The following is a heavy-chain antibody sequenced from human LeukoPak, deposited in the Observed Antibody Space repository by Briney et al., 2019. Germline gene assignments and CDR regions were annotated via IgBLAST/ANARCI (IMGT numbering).Heavy chain of an antibody. CDR1: GFTFSSYA. D-gene: IGHD4-17*01. CDR2: ISGSGGNT. Sequence: GGSLRLSCAASGFTFSSYAMSWVRQAPGKGLEWVSVISGSGGNTYYADSVKGRFTISRGNSKNTLYLQLNSLRAEDTAVYYCAKDLYGDHDFDCWGQGTLVTVSS. CDR3: AKDLYGDHDFDC. J-gene: IGHJ4*02. V-gene: IGHV3-23*01.